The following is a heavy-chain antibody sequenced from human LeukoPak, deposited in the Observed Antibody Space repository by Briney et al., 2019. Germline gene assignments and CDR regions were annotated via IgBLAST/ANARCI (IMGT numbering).Heavy chain of an antibody. J-gene: IGHJ4*02. CDR3: AKVRAPSGWFNSDS. V-gene: IGHV3-23*01. Sequence: GGSLRLSCAASGFTFSNYVMSWVRQAPGKGLEWASGISGSGDSTYYADSVKGRFTISRGNSKNTLYLQMNSLRVEDTAAYYCAKVRAPSGWFNSDSWGQGTLVTVSS. CDR1: GFTFSNYV. CDR2: ISGSGDST. D-gene: IGHD6-19*01.